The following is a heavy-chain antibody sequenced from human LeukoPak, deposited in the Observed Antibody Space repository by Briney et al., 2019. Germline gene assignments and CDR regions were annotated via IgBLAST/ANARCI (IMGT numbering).Heavy chain of an antibody. D-gene: IGHD2-15*01. CDR1: GLTFNSYE. J-gene: IGHJ4*02. Sequence: GGSLRLSCAASGLTFNSYEMNWVRQAPGKGLEWVSAISGSGGSTYYADSVKGRFTISRDNSKNTLYLQMNSLRAEDTAVYYCAKDLRYCSGGSCHWGQGTLVTVSS. CDR3: AKDLRYCSGGSCH. V-gene: IGHV3-23*01. CDR2: ISGSGGST.